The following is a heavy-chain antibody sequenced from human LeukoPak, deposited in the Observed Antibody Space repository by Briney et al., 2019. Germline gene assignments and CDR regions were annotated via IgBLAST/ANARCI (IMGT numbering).Heavy chain of an antibody. V-gene: IGHV5-51*01. D-gene: IGHD1-26*01. CDR3: ARQKWELSSPFDY. Sequence: GESLKISCKGSGYTFTTYWIAWVRQMPGKGLEWMGIIYPGDSNTKYSPSFQGQVTISADRSIFTAYLQWSNVKASDTARYYCARQKWELSSPFDYWGQGTLVTVSS. CDR2: IYPGDSNT. J-gene: IGHJ4*02. CDR1: GYTFTTYW.